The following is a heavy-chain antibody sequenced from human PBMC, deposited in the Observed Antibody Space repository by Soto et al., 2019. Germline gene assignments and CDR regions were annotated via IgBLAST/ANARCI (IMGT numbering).Heavy chain of an antibody. Sequence: ASVKVSCKASGYTFTSYAMHWVRQAPGQRLEWMGWINAGNGNTKYSQKFQGRVTITWDTSASTAYMELSSLRSEDTAVYYCARRNWNDEDYYYYYGMDVWGQGTTVTVSS. CDR2: INAGNGNT. J-gene: IGHJ6*02. D-gene: IGHD1-1*01. CDR1: GYTFTSYA. V-gene: IGHV1-3*01. CDR3: ARRNWNDEDYYYYYGMDV.